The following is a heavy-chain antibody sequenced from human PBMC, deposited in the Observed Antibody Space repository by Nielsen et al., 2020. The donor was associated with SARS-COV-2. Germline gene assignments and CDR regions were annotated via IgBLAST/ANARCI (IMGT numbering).Heavy chain of an antibody. D-gene: IGHD3-22*01. Sequence: GESLKISCAASGFSFSNFGMHWVRQAPGKGLEWVAFIWYDGTNNYYADSVRGRFTISRDNSKNTLYLQMNSLRAEDTAVYYCASAASSSWKSATVCGQGTTVTVSS. V-gene: IGHV3-33*01. CDR2: IWYDGTNN. J-gene: IGHJ6*02. CDR3: ASAASSSWKSATV. CDR1: GFSFSNFG.